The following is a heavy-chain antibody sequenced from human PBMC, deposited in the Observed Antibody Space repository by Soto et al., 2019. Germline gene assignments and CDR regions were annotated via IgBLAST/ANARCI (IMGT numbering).Heavy chain of an antibody. V-gene: IGHV2-5*02. CDR3: AHTSYYYGSGSYYAEYFQH. D-gene: IGHD3-10*01. CDR2: IYWDDDK. J-gene: IGHJ1*01. CDR1: GFSLSTSGVG. Sequence: QITLKESGPPLVKPTQTLTLTCTFSGFSLSTSGVGVGWIRQPPGKALVWLALIYWDDDKRYSPSLKRRLTITKDNSKNQLVLTMTNMDPVDTATYYCAHTSYYYGSGSYYAEYFQHWGQGTLVTVSS.